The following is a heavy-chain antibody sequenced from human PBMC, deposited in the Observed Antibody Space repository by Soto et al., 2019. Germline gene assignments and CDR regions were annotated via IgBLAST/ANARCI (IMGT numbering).Heavy chain of an antibody. V-gene: IGHV3-48*01. Sequence: VRLVESGGGFVQPGGSLRLSCAASGFTFSTFSMNWVRQAPGEGLEWISYITSSTDTKYYADSVKGRFTISRDNAKNSLYLQMHSLRVEDTAVYYCARGLATAAPEGFDYWGQGTQLTVSS. J-gene: IGHJ4*02. CDR2: ITSSTDTK. CDR3: ARGLATAAPEGFDY. D-gene: IGHD6-13*01. CDR1: GFTFSTFS.